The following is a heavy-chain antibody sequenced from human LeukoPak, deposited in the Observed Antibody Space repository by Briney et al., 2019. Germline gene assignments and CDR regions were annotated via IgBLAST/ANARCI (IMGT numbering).Heavy chain of an antibody. CDR2: TYYRSKWYN. D-gene: IGHD6-13*01. V-gene: IGHV6-1*01. J-gene: IGHJ6*03. CDR1: GDSVSSNSAA. Sequence: SQTLSLTCAISGDSVSSNSAAWNWIRQSPSRGLEWLGRTYYRSKWYNDYAVSVKSRITINPDTSKNQFSLQLNSVTPEDTAVYYCARGYSSSSPPYYYYYMDVWGKGTTVTVSS. CDR3: ARGYSSSSPPYYYYYMDV.